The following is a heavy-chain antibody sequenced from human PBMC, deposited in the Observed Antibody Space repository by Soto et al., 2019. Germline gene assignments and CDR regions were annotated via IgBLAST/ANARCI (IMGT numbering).Heavy chain of an antibody. Sequence: ASVKVSCKASGYTFTNYAMHLVRQAPGQRLEWMGWINAGNGNTKYSQKFQDRVTITRDTSASTAYMELSSLTSEDTAVYYCARDSHGCDYWGQGTLVPVSS. CDR2: INAGNGNT. V-gene: IGHV1-3*01. CDR1: GYTFTNYA. J-gene: IGHJ4*02. D-gene: IGHD6-19*01. CDR3: ARDSHGCDY.